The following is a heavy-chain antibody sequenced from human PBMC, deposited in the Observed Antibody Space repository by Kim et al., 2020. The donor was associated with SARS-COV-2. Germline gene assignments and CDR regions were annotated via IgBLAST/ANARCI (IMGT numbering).Heavy chain of an antibody. D-gene: IGHD3-10*01. Sequence: YNAAPVNGRFTISRDNSKNTLFLQMNRLLAEDTAVYFCAKGSGPYTNWFDSWGQGTLATVSS. V-gene: IGHV3-23*01. J-gene: IGHJ5*01. CDR3: AKGSGPYTNWFDS.